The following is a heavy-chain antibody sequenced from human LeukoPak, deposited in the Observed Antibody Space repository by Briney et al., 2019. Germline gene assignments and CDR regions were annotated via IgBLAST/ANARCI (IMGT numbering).Heavy chain of an antibody. CDR1: GFTFSSYA. D-gene: IGHD3-10*01. V-gene: IGHV3-23*01. CDR2: ISGSGGST. J-gene: IGHJ5*02. Sequence: GGSLRLSCAASGFTFSSYAMSWVRQAPGKGLEWVSAISGSGGSTYYADSVKGRFTISRDNSKNTLYLQMNSLRAEDTAVYYCAKEVVPYYGSLHGWFDPWGQGTLVTVSS. CDR3: AKEVVPYYGSLHGWFDP.